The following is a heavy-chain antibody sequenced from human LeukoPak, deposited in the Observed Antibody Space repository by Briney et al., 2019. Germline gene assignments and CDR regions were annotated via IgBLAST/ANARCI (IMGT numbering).Heavy chain of an antibody. CDR2: INHSGST. CDR1: GGSISSYY. CDR3: ARGQLTTTFDY. J-gene: IGHJ4*02. V-gene: IGHV4-34*01. Sequence: PSETLSLTCTVSGGSISSYYWSWIRQPPGKGLEWIGEINHSGSTNYNPSLKSRVTISVDTSKNQFSLKLSSVTAADTAVYYCARGQLTTTFDYWGQGTLVTVSS. D-gene: IGHD4-11*01.